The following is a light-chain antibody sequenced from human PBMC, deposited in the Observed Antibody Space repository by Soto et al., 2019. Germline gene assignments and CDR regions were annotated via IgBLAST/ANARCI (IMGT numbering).Light chain of an antibody. CDR3: SSYACSSSFVI. Sequence: QSALTQPPSASGSPGQSVTISCTGTSSDVGGYNSVSWYQHHPGKAPKLMIYEVSKRPSGVPDRFSGSKSGITASLTVSGLQAEDESDYYCSSYACSSSFVIFGGGTKLTVL. J-gene: IGLJ2*01. V-gene: IGLV2-8*01. CDR1: SSDVGGYNS. CDR2: EVS.